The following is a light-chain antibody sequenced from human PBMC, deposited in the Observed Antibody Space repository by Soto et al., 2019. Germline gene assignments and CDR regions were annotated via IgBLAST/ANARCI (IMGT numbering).Light chain of an antibody. Sequence: IQLTQSPSSLSASVGDRVTITRRASQGISSYLAWYQQKPGKAPKLLIYAASTLQSGVPSRFSGSGSGTDFTLTFSSLQPEDFATYYCQQLNSYPLYTFGQGTKLEIK. CDR2: AAS. V-gene: IGKV1-9*01. J-gene: IGKJ2*01. CDR3: QQLNSYPLYT. CDR1: QGISSY.